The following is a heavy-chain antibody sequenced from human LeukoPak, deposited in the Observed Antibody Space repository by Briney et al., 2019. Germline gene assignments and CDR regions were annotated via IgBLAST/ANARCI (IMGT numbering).Heavy chain of an antibody. J-gene: IGHJ4*02. CDR1: GFIFSDYG. Sequence: GGSLRLSCGVSGFIFSDYGMHWVRQAPGKGLEGVASIRFDGTNNYYADSVKGRFTISRDNSRNTLYLQMTSLRPEDTALYYCAKEWYVGSPPDYWGQGTQVTVSS. CDR3: AKEWYVGSPPDY. D-gene: IGHD3-10*01. V-gene: IGHV3-30*02. CDR2: IRFDGTNN.